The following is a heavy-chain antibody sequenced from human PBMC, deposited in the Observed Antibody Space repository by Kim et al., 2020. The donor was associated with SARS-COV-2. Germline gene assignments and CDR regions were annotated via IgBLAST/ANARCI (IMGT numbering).Heavy chain of an antibody. CDR2: ISYDGSKK. D-gene: IGHD3-16*01. CDR1: GFTFNNFA. Sequence: GGSLRLSCAASGFTFNNFAMHWVRQAPGKGLEWVALISYDGSKKYYADSLKGRFTISRDSSKNTLYLQMDSLRAEDTAVYFCAKDNSLFMILFGGESGGMDVWGQGTTVTVSS. J-gene: IGHJ6*02. CDR3: AKDNSLFMILFGGESGGMDV. V-gene: IGHV3-30*18.